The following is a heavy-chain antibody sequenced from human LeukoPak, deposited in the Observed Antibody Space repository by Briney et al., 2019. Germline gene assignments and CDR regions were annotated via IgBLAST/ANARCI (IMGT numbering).Heavy chain of an antibody. Sequence: PSETLSLTCTVSGGSISSYYWSWIRQPPGKGLEWIGYIYTSGSTNYNPSLKSRVTISVDTSKNQFSLKLSSVTAADTAVYYCARHAGGLSTDYWGQGTLVTVSS. CDR3: ARHAGGLSTDY. D-gene: IGHD2-2*01. J-gene: IGHJ4*02. CDR1: GGSISSYY. CDR2: IYTSGST. V-gene: IGHV4-4*09.